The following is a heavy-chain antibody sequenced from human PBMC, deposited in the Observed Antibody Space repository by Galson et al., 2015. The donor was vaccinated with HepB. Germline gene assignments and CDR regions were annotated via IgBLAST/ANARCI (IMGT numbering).Heavy chain of an antibody. CDR3: ARERSSCFDY. CDR2: INPSGGRT. D-gene: IGHD6-13*01. J-gene: IGHJ4*02. Sequence: SVKVSCKASGYTFTSFDMHWVRQAPGQGLEWMGIINPSGGRTSYAQKFQGRVTMTRDTSTRTVYMELSSLRSEDTAVYYCARERSSCFDYWGQGSLVTVSS. CDR1: GYTFTSFD. V-gene: IGHV1-46*01.